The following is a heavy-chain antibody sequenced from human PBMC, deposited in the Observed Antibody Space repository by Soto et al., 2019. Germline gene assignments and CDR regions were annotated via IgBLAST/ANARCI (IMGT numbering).Heavy chain of an antibody. D-gene: IGHD2-2*01. CDR3: ARAVTSDYYYGMDV. Sequence: PGGSLRLSCAASGFTFSSYAMHWVRQAPGKGLEWVAVISYDGSNKYYADSVKGRFTISRDNSKNTLYLQMNSLRAEDTAVYYCARAVTSDYYYGMDVWGQGTTVTVSS. CDR2: ISYDGSNK. V-gene: IGHV3-30-3*01. J-gene: IGHJ6*02. CDR1: GFTFSSYA.